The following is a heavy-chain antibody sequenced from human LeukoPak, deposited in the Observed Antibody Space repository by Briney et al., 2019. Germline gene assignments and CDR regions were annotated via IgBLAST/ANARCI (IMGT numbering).Heavy chain of an antibody. J-gene: IGHJ4*02. Sequence: GGSLRLSCAASGFTFSSYWMSWVRQAPGKGLEWVANIKQDGSEKYYVDSVKGRFTISRDNAKNSLYLQMNSLRAEDTAVYYCARRYCSGGNCYPLNTLGGRGTLVTVSS. D-gene: IGHD2-15*01. CDR3: ARRYCSGGNCYPLNTL. CDR1: GFTFSSYW. V-gene: IGHV3-7*01. CDR2: IKQDGSEK.